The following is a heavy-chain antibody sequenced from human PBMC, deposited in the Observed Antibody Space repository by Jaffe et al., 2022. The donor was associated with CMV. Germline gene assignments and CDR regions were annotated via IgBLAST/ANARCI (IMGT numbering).Heavy chain of an antibody. CDR1: GYTLTELS. CDR3: ATSTYYYDSSGPLNAFDI. J-gene: IGHJ3*02. D-gene: IGHD3-22*01. V-gene: IGHV1-24*01. Sequence: QVQLVQSGAEVKKPGASVKVSCKVSGYTLTELSMHWVRQAPGKGLEWMGGFDPEDGETIYAQKFQGRVTMTEDTSTDTAYMELSSLRSEDTAVYYCATSTYYYDSSGPLNAFDIWGQGTMVTVSS. CDR2: FDPEDGET.